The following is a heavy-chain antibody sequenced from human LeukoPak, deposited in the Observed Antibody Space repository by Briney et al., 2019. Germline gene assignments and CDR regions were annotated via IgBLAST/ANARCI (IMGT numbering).Heavy chain of an antibody. Sequence: GGSLRLSCAASGFTFSRYTMNWVRQAPGKGLEWVSYISSSGSTKYYADSVKGRFTISRDNAKNSLYLQMNSLRAEDTAVYYCAKDQGGDYYYYYYMDVWGKGTTVTVSS. CDR2: ISSSGSTK. CDR1: GFTFSRYT. V-gene: IGHV3-48*04. J-gene: IGHJ6*03. CDR3: AKDQGGDYYYYYYMDV. D-gene: IGHD2-21*01.